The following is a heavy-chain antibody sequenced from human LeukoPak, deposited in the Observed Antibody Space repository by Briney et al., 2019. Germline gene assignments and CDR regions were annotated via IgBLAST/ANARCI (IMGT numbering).Heavy chain of an antibody. Sequence: GGSLRLSCEASGFTFNTYSMNWARQAPGKGLEWVSSIDSSGGYMFYADSVKGRFTISRDNAKNSLYLQMNSLRAEDTAVYYCAREKGTGYFDLWGRGTLVTVSS. J-gene: IGHJ2*01. D-gene: IGHD1-1*01. V-gene: IGHV3-21*01. CDR1: GFTFNTYS. CDR2: IDSSGGYM. CDR3: AREKGTGYFDL.